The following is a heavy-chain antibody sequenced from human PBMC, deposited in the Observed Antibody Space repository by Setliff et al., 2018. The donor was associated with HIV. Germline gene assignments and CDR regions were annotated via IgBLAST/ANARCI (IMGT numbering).Heavy chain of an antibody. V-gene: IGHV4-34*12. D-gene: IGHD5-12*01. CDR2: MFHSGTT. CDR1: GGSFSGYC. J-gene: IGHJ4*02. Sequence: SETLSLTCAVYGGSFSGYCWSWIRQSPGKGLEWIGSMFHSGTTYYNPSLKSRVTISIDTSKNQFSLKLSSVTAADTAVYYCARMYSGYDWSPAGARTRYFDYWGQGTLVTVSS. CDR3: ARMYSGYDWSPAGARTRYFDY.